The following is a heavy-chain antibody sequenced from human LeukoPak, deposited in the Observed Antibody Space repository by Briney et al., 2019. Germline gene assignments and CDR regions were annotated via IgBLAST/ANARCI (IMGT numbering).Heavy chain of an antibody. J-gene: IGHJ4*02. V-gene: IGHV3-48*01. D-gene: IGHD6-13*01. CDR3: ARVAEAAAFDY. CDR1: GFTLSSYG. CDR2: ISSSSSTR. Sequence: PGGSLRLSCAASGFTLSSYGMSWVRQAPGKGLEWVSYISSSSSTRYYADSVKGRFTISRDNAKNSLYLQMNSLRAEDTAVYYCARVAEAAAFDYWGQGTLVTVSS.